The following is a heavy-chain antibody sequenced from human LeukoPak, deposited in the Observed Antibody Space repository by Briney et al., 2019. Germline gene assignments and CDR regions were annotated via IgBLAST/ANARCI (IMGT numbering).Heavy chain of an antibody. V-gene: IGHV1-3*01. CDR3: ARGHYYDSSGYSY. J-gene: IGHJ4*02. Sequence: KFQGRVTITRDTSASTAYMELSGLRSEDTAVYYCARGHYYDSSGYSYWGQGTLVTVSS. D-gene: IGHD3-22*01.